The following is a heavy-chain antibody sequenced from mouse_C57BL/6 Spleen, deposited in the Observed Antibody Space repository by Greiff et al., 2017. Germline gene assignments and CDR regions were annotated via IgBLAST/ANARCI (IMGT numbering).Heavy chain of an antibody. V-gene: IGHV1-82*01. CDR3: ALTGTGYYYDY. CDR2: IYPGDGDT. J-gene: IGHJ2*01. CDR1: GYAFSSSW. D-gene: IGHD4-1*01. Sequence: VQLQESGPELVKPGASVKISCKASGYAFSSSWMNWVKQRPGKGLEWIGRIYPGDGDTNYNGKFKGKATLTADKSSSTAYMHLSSLTSEDSAVXFCALTGTGYYYDYWGQGTTLTVSS.